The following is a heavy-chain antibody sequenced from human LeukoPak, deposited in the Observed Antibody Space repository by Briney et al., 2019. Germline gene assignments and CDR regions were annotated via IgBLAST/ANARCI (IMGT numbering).Heavy chain of an antibody. D-gene: IGHD3-3*01. Sequence: SETLSLTCAVYGGSFGGYYWSWIRQPPGKGLEWIGEINHSGSTNYNPSLKSRVTISVDTSKNQFSLKLSSVTAADTAVYYCARVKGTARPFIFGMDVWGQGTTVTVSS. V-gene: IGHV4-34*01. CDR2: INHSGST. J-gene: IGHJ6*02. CDR1: GGSFGGYY. CDR3: ARVKGTARPFIFGMDV.